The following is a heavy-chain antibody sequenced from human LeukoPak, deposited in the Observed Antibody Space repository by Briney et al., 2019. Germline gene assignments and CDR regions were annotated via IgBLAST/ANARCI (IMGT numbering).Heavy chain of an antibody. D-gene: IGHD2-21*02. Sequence: ASVTVSCKASGYTFTGYYMHWVRQAPGQGLEWMGWINPNSGGTNYAQKFQGRVTMTRDTSISTAYMELSRLRSDDTAVYYCATLVETAMYYFDYWGQGTLVTVSS. CDR3: ATLVETAMYYFDY. CDR1: GYTFTGYY. CDR2: INPNSGGT. V-gene: IGHV1-2*02. J-gene: IGHJ4*02.